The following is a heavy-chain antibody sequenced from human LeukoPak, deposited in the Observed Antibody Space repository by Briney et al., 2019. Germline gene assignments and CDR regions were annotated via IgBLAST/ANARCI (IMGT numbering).Heavy chain of an antibody. V-gene: IGHV3-23*01. CDR2: ISGSGGST. CDR1: GFTFSSYA. D-gene: IGHD2-2*01. Sequence: GGSLRLSCAASGFTFSSYAMHWVRQAPGKGLEWVSAISGSGGSTYYADSVKGRFTISRDNSKNTLYLQMNSLRDEDTAVYYCARERDIVVVPAAKDYWGQGTLVTVSS. CDR3: ARERDIVVVPAAKDY. J-gene: IGHJ4*02.